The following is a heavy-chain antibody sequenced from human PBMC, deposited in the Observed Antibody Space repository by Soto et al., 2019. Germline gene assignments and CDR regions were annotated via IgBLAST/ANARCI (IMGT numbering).Heavy chain of an antibody. CDR1: GFTFSNAW. D-gene: IGHD5-12*01. V-gene: IGHV3-15*01. Sequence: GGSLRLSCAASGFTFSNAWMSWVRQAPGKGLEWVGRIKSKTDGGTTDYAAPVKGRFTISRDDSKNTLYLQMNSLKTEDTAVYYCTTGPKKRWWLPIGGPVDYYDYMDVWGKGTTVTVSS. J-gene: IGHJ6*03. CDR3: TTGPKKRWWLPIGGPVDYYDYMDV. CDR2: IKSKTDGGTT.